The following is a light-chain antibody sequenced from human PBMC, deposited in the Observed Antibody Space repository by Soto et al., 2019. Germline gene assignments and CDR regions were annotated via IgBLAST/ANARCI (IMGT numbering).Light chain of an antibody. CDR3: AARDDSLNGHV. J-gene: IGLJ1*01. CDR2: RNN. V-gene: IGLV1-47*01. CDR1: TSNIGSNY. Sequence: QSVLTQPPSASGTPGQSVTISCSGGTSNIGSNYVFWYQHLPGTAPKLLICRNNQRPSGVPDRFSGSKSGTSASLTISGLRSADEADYYCAARDDSLNGHVFGTGTKLT.